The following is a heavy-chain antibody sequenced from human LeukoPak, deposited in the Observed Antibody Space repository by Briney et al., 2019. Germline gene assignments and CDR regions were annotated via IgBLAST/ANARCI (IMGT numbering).Heavy chain of an antibody. V-gene: IGHV4-39*01. CDR3: ARQQSDFWSGLLYCMDV. D-gene: IGHD3-3*01. Sequence: PSETLTLTCTVYGGSISSSSYYWSWISQPPGIELVGIGSICYSGSTYYTPSLKSRVTISLDTSKNQFSLKLSSVTAEDTADHYCARQQSDFWSGLLYCMDVWGKGTTVTVSS. CDR1: GGSISSSSYY. CDR2: ICYSGST. J-gene: IGHJ6*03.